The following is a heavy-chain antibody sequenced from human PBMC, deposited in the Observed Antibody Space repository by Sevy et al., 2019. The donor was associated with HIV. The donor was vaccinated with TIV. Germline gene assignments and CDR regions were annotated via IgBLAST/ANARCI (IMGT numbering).Heavy chain of an antibody. V-gene: IGHV3-21*01. CDR3: ARAVLEISTWRSDY. J-gene: IGHJ4*02. D-gene: IGHD1-1*01. CDR2: ISSNSADI. Sequence: GGSLRLSCAASGFTFSSYRMTWVRQAPGKGLEWVSCISSNSADINYADSVKGRFTISRDNAKNLLYQQMDSLRAEDTAVYYCARAVLEISTWRSDYWGQGTQVTVSS. CDR1: GFTFSSYR.